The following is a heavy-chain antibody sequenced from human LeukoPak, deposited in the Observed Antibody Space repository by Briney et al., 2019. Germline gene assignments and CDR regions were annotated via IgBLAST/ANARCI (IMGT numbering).Heavy chain of an antibody. J-gene: IGHJ4*02. CDR2: MNEDGSDK. V-gene: IGHV3-7*04. CDR1: GFTFSSYW. D-gene: IGHD3-22*01. CDR3: ARVYYYVSSDS. Sequence: AGGSLRLSCAVSGFTFSSYWMSWVRQPPGKGLEWVANMNEDGSDKYYVDSVKGRFTISRDNAKNSLYLQMNSLRAEDTAVYYCARVYYYVSSDSWGQGTLVTVSS.